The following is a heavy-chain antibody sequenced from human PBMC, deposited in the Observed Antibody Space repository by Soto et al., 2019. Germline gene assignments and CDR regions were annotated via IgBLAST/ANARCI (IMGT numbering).Heavy chain of an antibody. Sequence: PSETLSLTCAVSGGSFSGYSWSWIRQPPGKGLEWIGQINLSGNTNYSPSLKSRLTLSVDPSKNHFSLRLSSVTAADSAVYYCTRYYLNYYGWGNWFDPWGQGTLVTVSS. CDR3: TRYYLNYYGWGNWFDP. CDR2: INLSGNT. J-gene: IGHJ5*02. CDR1: GGSFSGYS. D-gene: IGHD3-10*01. V-gene: IGHV4-34*07.